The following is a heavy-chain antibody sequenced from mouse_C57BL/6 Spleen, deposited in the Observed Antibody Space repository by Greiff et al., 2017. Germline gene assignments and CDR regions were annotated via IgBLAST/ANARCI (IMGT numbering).Heavy chain of an antibody. V-gene: IGHV1-4*01. CDR2: INPSSGYT. J-gene: IGHJ3*01. CDR1: GYTFTSYT. Sequence: QVQLQQSGAELARPGASVKMSCKASGYTFTSYTMHWVKQRPGQGLEWIGYINPSSGYTKYNQKFKDKATLTADKSSSTAYMQLSSLNSEDSAVYYCARYDYDAWFAYWGQGTLVTVSA. CDR3: ARYDYDAWFAY. D-gene: IGHD2-4*01.